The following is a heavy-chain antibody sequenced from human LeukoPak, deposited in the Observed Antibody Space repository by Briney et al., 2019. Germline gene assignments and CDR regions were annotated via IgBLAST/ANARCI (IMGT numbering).Heavy chain of an antibody. CDR2: ISYDGSNK. Sequence: GGSLRLSCAASGFTFSSYGMHWVRQAPGKGLEWVAVISYDGSNKYYADSVKGRFTISRDNSKNTLYLQMNSLRAEDTAVYYCAKGYFVVGATFFDYWGQGTLVTVSS. V-gene: IGHV3-30*18. CDR3: AKGYFVVGATFFDY. D-gene: IGHD1-26*01. J-gene: IGHJ4*02. CDR1: GFTFSSYG.